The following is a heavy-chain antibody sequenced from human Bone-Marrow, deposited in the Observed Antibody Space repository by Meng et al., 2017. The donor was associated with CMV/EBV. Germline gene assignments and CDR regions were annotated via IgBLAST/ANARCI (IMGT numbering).Heavy chain of an antibody. CDR3: SKSPRRDGYNWYHYFDY. V-gene: IGHV3-7*01. CDR2: IKQDGSEK. J-gene: IGHJ4*02. D-gene: IGHD5-24*01. CDR1: GFTFSSYW. Sequence: GGSLRLSCAASGFTFSSYWMSWVRQAPGKGLEWVANIKQDGSEKYYVDSVKGRFTISRDNAKNSLYLQMNSLRAEDTAVYYCSKSPRRDGYNWYHYFDYWGQGTLVTVSS.